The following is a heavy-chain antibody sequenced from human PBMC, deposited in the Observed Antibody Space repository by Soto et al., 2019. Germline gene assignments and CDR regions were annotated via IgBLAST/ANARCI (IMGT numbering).Heavy chain of an antibody. J-gene: IGHJ4*02. CDR3: ARGRAYYYDSSGYYPH. CDR2: ISSSGSTI. CDR1: GFTFSSYE. V-gene: IGHV3-48*03. Sequence: EVQLVESGGGLVQPGGSLRLSCAASGFTFSSYETNWVRQAPGKGLEWVSYISSSGSTIYYADSVKGRFTISRDNAKNSLYLQMNSLRAEDTAVYYCARGRAYYYDSSGYYPHWGQGTLVTVSS. D-gene: IGHD3-22*01.